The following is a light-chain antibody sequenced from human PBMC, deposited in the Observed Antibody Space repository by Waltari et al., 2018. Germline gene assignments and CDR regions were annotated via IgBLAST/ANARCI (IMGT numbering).Light chain of an antibody. CDR3: AAWDDSLNGVV. CDR1: GPNIGSNF. V-gene: IGLV1-47*01. Sequence: QSVMTQPPSASATPGQRVILSCPGSGPNIGSNFVSWYPHFPETAPNPPIYRNKQRPSGVPDRFSGSKSGTSASLAISGLRSEDEAGYCAAWDDSLNGVVFGGGTKLTVL. J-gene: IGLJ3*02. CDR2: RNK.